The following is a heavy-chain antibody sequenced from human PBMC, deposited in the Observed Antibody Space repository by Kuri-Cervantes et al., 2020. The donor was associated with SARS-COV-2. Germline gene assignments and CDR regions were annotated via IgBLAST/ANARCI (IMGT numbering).Heavy chain of an antibody. D-gene: IGHD2-2*01. CDR3: ARRLEYANAFDI. J-gene: IGHJ3*02. CDR1: GGSISSSSYY. CDR2: IYYSGST. Sequence: SESLSLSCTVSGGSISSSSYYWGWPRQPPGKGLEWIGSIYYSGSTYYNPSLKSRVSISVDTYKNQFSLKLSSVTAADTAVYYCARRLEYANAFDIWGQGTMVTVSS. V-gene: IGHV4-39*01.